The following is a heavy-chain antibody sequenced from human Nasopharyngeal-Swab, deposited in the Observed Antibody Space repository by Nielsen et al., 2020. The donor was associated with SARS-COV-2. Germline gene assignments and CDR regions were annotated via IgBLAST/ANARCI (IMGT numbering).Heavy chain of an antibody. CDR1: GGSFSGYY. D-gene: IGHD5-12*01. CDR3: ARGLGGYDSFDY. J-gene: IGHJ4*02. V-gene: IGHV4-34*01. Sequence: GSLRLSCAVYGGSFSGYYWSWIRQPPGKGLEWIGEISHSGSTNYNPSLKSRVTISVDTSKNQFSLKLSSVTAADTAVYYCARGLGGYDSFDYWGQGTLVTVSS. CDR2: ISHSGST.